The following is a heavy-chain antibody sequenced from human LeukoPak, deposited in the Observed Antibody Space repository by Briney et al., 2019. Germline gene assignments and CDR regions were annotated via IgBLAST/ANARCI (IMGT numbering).Heavy chain of an antibody. Sequence: TSETLSLTCTVSGGSVSSYYWSWIRQPAGKGLEWIGRIYISGSPNYNPSLKSRVTMSLDTSKNQSSLNLSSVTAADTAVYYCARHRAYSSSSPFDYWGQGTLVTVSS. D-gene: IGHD6-6*01. CDR3: ARHRAYSSSSPFDY. CDR2: IYISGSP. J-gene: IGHJ4*02. CDR1: GGSVSSYY. V-gene: IGHV4-4*07.